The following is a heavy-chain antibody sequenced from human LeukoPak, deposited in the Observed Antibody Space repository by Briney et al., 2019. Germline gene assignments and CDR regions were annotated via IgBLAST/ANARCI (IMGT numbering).Heavy chain of an antibody. Sequence: PSETLSLTCTVSGGSISSGNYYWSWIRQPAGKGLEWIGRMYTSGSTNYNPSLKSRVTISLDTSKNQFSLKLSSVTAADTAVYYCTRSYGYSSSWYGSDWFDPWGQGTLVTVSS. CDR1: GGSISSGNYY. J-gene: IGHJ5*02. CDR3: TRSYGYSSSWYGSDWFDP. CDR2: MYTSGST. D-gene: IGHD6-13*01. V-gene: IGHV4-61*02.